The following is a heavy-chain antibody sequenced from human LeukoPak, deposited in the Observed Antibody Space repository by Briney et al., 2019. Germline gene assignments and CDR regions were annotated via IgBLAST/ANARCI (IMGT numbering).Heavy chain of an antibody. CDR3: ARDRSSSSRGAAFDI. J-gene: IGHJ3*02. CDR2: ISSSSSYI. Sequence: GGSLRLSCAASGFTFSSYSMNWVRQAPGKGLEWVSSISSSSSYIYYADSVKGRFTISRDNAKNSLHLQMNSLRAEDTAVYYCARDRSSSSRGAAFDIWGQGTMVTVSS. CDR1: GFTFSSYS. V-gene: IGHV3-21*01. D-gene: IGHD6-13*01.